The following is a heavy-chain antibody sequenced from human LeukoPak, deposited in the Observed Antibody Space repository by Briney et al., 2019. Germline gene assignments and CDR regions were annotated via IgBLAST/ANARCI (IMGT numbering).Heavy chain of an antibody. V-gene: IGHV1-24*01. D-gene: IGHD3-10*01. Sequence: ASVKVSCKVSGYTLTELSMHWVRQAPGKGLEWMGGFDPEDGETIYAQKFQGRVTMTRDTSISTAYMELSRLRSDDTAVYYCARAGEATYDYWGQGTLVTVSS. CDR1: GYTLTELS. CDR2: FDPEDGET. CDR3: ARAGEATYDY. J-gene: IGHJ4*02.